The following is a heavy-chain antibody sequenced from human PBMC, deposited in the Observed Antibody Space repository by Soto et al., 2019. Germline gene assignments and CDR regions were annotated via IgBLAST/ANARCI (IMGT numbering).Heavy chain of an antibody. CDR2: INHSGST. CDR1: GGSFSGYY. D-gene: IGHD6-19*01. Sequence: SETLSLTCAVYGGSFSGYYWSWIRQPPGKGLEWIGEINHSGSTNYNPSLKSRVTISVDTSKNQFSLKLSSVTAADTAVYYCARVSQWLVLFYHYYGMDVWGQGTTVTVSS. V-gene: IGHV4-34*01. CDR3: ARVSQWLVLFYHYYGMDV. J-gene: IGHJ6*02.